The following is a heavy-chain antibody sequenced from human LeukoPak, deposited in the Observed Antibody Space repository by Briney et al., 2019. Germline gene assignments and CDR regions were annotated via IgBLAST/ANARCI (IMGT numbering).Heavy chain of an antibody. J-gene: IGHJ4*02. CDR1: GFTFNTYS. V-gene: IGHV4-39*07. D-gene: IGHD3-22*01. CDR3: ARERGGKYYYDSSGYYS. Sequence: PGGSLRLSCAASGFTFNTYSMNWVRQAPGKGLEWIGSIYYSGSTYYNPSLKSRVTISVDTSKNQFSLKLSSVTAADTAVYYCARERGGKYYYDSSGYYSWGQGTLVTVSS. CDR2: IYYSGST.